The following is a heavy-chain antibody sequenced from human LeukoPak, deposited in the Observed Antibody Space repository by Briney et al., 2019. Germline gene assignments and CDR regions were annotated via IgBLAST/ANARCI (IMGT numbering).Heavy chain of an antibody. J-gene: IGHJ4*02. D-gene: IGHD3-9*01. V-gene: IGHV4-61*02. Sequence: SQTLSLTCTVSGGSISSGGYFWTWIRQPAGKGLEWVGRIYTSGSTDYNPSLKSRVTISLDTSKNQFSLKLSSVTAADTAVYYCAFTIWLRNYFDYWGQGTLVTVSS. CDR3: AFTIWLRNYFDY. CDR2: IYTSGST. CDR1: GGSISSGGYF.